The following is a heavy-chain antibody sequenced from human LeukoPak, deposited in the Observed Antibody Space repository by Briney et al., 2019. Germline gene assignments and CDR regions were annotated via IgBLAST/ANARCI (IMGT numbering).Heavy chain of an antibody. V-gene: IGHV4-59*08. J-gene: IGHJ4*02. CDR3: ARRYCSGGSCYSAFDY. CDR1: GGSISSYY. CDR2: LYYSGST. D-gene: IGHD2-15*01. Sequence: PSVALSLTCTVSGGSISSYYWSWIPQPPGKGREWIGYLYYSGSTNYNPSLKSRVTISVDTSKNQFSLKLSSVTAADTAVYYCARRYCSGGSCYSAFDYWGQGTLVTVSP.